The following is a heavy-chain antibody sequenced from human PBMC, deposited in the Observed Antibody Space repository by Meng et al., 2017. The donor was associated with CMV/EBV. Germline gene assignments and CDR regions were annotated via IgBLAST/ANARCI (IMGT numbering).Heavy chain of an antibody. CDR3: ARGGY. CDR1: GLSFSRYG. J-gene: IGHJ4*02. CDR2: ISSSSSYI. Sequence: VGGGGGVVEAGGGLGVGWAGSGLSFSRYGRNWVRQAAGEGLEWVSSISSSSSYIYYADSVKGRFTISRDNAKNSLYLQMNSLRAEDTAVYYCARGGYWGQGTLVTVSS. V-gene: IGHV3-21*01.